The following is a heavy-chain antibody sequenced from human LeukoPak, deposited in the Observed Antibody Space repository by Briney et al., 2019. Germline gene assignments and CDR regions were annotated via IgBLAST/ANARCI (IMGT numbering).Heavy chain of an antibody. J-gene: IGHJ4*02. CDR2: ISWNSGSI. V-gene: IGHV3-9*01. CDR3: ATELLAYCGGDCYSQDY. Sequence: GGSLRLSCAASGFTFDDYAMHWVRQAPGKGLEWVSGISWNSGSIGYADSVKGRFTISRDNAKNSLYLQMNSLRAEDTAVYYCATELLAYCGGDCYSQDYWGQGTLVTVSS. D-gene: IGHD2-21*02. CDR1: GFTFDDYA.